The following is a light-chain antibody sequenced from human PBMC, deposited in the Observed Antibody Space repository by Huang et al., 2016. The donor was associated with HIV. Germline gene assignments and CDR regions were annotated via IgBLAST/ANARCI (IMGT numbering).Light chain of an antibody. CDR1: QGVSGN. CDR3: QQYNNWPFT. Sequence: EIVMTQSPATLSVSPGERATLSCRASQGVSGNLAWYQQKPGQAPRLLIYGESTRATGLPARCSGSGSGTEFTLTISSLQSEDFAVYYCQQYNNWPFTFGQGTKLEIK. J-gene: IGKJ2*01. V-gene: IGKV3-15*01. CDR2: GES.